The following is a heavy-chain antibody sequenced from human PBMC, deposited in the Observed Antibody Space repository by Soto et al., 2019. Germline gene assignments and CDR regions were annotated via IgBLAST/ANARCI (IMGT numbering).Heavy chain of an antibody. CDR1: GYTFTSYY. J-gene: IGHJ5*02. CDR2: INPSGGST. D-gene: IGHD4-17*01. V-gene: IGHV1-46*01. CDR3: AARLESYGDPFDP. Sequence: GASVKVSCKASGYTFTSYYMHWVRQAPGQGLEWMGIINPSGGSTSYAQKFQGRVTITRDMSTSTAYMELRSLRSEDTAVYYCAARLESYGDPFDPWGQGTLVTVSS.